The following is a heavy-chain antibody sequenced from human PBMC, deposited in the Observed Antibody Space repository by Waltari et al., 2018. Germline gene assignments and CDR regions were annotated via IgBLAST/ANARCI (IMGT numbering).Heavy chain of an antibody. CDR1: GYPFIGYH. CDR2: INPNTGNT. J-gene: IGHJ5*02. D-gene: IGHD6-13*01. V-gene: IGHV1-2*02. Sequence: QVHLVQSGPEVKTPGASLTVSCKASGYPFIGYHLHWVRQAPGQGLEWMGWINPNTGNTNYGQKVQGRVTLTRDTPNTTAYMELSGLKSDDTDVYYCARDRWAAERPYKWLDPWGQGTQVTVSS. CDR3: ARDRWAAERPYKWLDP.